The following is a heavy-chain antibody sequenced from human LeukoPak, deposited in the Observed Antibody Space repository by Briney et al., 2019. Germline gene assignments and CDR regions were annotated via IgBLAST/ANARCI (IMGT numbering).Heavy chain of an antibody. Sequence: GASVKVSCKASGYTFTSNYMTWVRQAPGQGLERMGWISGYNGATNYAQKFQGRVTMTTDTSTSTAYMELRSLRSDDTAIYYCARTQDYFDTSRYFDYWGQGTLVTVSS. J-gene: IGHJ4*02. CDR1: GYTFTSNY. D-gene: IGHD3-22*01. V-gene: IGHV1-18*01. CDR2: ISGYNGAT. CDR3: ARTQDYFDTSRYFDY.